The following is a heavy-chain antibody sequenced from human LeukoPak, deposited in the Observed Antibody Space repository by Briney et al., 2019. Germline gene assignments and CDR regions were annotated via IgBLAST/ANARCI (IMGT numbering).Heavy chain of an antibody. V-gene: IGHV3-30*18. CDR1: GFTFSNSA. Sequence: PGGSLRLSCAASGFTFSNSAMNWVRQAPGKGLEWVAVISYDGNNKYYSDSVKGRFTISRDNSKNTLYLQMNSLRAEDTAVYYCAKDMYYRGSGSYFNVDYWGQGTLVTASS. J-gene: IGHJ4*02. CDR2: ISYDGNNK. CDR3: AKDMYYRGSGSYFNVDY. D-gene: IGHD3-10*01.